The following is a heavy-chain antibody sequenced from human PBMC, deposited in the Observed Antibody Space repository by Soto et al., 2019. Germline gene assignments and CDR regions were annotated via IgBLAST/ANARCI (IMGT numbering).Heavy chain of an antibody. CDR3: ARGDAINWFDP. CDR2: ISYSGST. D-gene: IGHD2-2*01. J-gene: IGHJ5*02. V-gene: IGHV4-61*01. Sequence: SETLSLTCTVSGGSVSSGTFYWSWIRQPPGKGLEWIGYISYSGSTNYNPSLKSRVTISVDTSKNQFSLKLSSVTAADTAIYYCARGDAINWFDPWGQGTLVT. CDR1: GGSVSSGTFY.